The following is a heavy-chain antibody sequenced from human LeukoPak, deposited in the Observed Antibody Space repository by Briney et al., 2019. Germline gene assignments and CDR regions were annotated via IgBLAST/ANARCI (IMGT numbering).Heavy chain of an antibody. J-gene: IGHJ6*02. CDR3: ARDILGYCSGGSCYGGYYYYYGMDV. CDR1: GFTFSSYA. Sequence: GGSLRLSCAASGFTFSSYAMHWVRQAPGKGLEWVAVISYDGSNKYYADSVKGRFTISRDNSKNTLYLQMNSLRAEDTAVYYCARDILGYCSGGSCYGGYYYYYGMDVWGQGTTVTVSS. CDR2: ISYDGSNK. V-gene: IGHV3-30*04. D-gene: IGHD2-15*01.